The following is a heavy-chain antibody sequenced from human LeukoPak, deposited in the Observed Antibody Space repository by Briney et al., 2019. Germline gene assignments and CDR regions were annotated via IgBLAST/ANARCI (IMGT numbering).Heavy chain of an antibody. V-gene: IGHV1-24*01. CDR2: FDPEDGET. CDR3: AADRGAVAHDAFDI. J-gene: IGHJ3*02. Sequence: GASVKVSCKVSGYTLTELSMHWVRQAPGKGLEWMGGFDPEDGETIYAQKFQGRVTMTEDTSTDTAYMELSSLRSEDTAVYYRAADRGAVAHDAFDIWGQGTMVTVSS. D-gene: IGHD6-19*01. CDR1: GYTLTELS.